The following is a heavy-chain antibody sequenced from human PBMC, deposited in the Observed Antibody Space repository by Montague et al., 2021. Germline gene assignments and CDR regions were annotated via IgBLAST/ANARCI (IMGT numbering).Heavy chain of an antibody. CDR3: AHRCSTSLIDY. J-gene: IGHJ4*02. Sequence: PALVKPTQTLTLTCTFSGFSLSTNGAGVGWFRQPPGKALDWLALIYWDDDKRYSPSLKNRLTVTNDTSKNQVVLTVTNMDPVDTATYYCAHRCSTSLIDYWGQGTLVTVSS. V-gene: IGHV2-5*02. D-gene: IGHD2-2*01. CDR1: GFSLSTNGAG. CDR2: IYWDDDK.